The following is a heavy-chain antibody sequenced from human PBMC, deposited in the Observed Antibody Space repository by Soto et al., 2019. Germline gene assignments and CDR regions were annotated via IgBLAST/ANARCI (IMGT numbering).Heavy chain of an antibody. CDR3: SRGKWPSSPHHYDY. D-gene: IGHD6-6*01. V-gene: IGHV3-20*04. Sequence: EVLLVESGGGVVRPGGSLRISCAASGFTFDDYGMIWVRQGPGKGLEWVAAINWNGRSAGYIDSVRGRFTVSRDNANNSLYLQISNLRVEDTALYYCSRGKWPSSPHHYDYWGQGTLVSVSS. CDR2: INWNGRSA. CDR1: GFTFDDYG. J-gene: IGHJ4*02.